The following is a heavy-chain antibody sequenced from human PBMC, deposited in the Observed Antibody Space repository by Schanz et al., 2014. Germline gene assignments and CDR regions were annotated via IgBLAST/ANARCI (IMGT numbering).Heavy chain of an antibody. CDR3: AKSLESCPGGRCSRGYFDY. J-gene: IGHJ4*02. CDR2: ISGSGGNT. D-gene: IGHD2-8*02. CDR1: GFTFRGYA. V-gene: IGHV3-23*01. Sequence: EVQLLESGGGLVQPGGSLRLSCAASGFTFRGYAMSWVRQAPGRGLEWVSIISGSGGNTYYADAVRGRFTISRDNSKTTVYLQMSSLRAEDTAVYYCAKSLESCPGGRCSRGYFDYWGQGTLVTVSS.